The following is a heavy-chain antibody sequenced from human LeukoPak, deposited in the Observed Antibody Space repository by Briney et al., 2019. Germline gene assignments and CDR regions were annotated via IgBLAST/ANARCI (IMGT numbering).Heavy chain of an antibody. D-gene: IGHD3-22*01. CDR1: GFTFSSYA. CDR2: ISGSGSST. J-gene: IGHJ1*01. CDR3: AKDSHALNYYDSSGYYRTEYFQH. V-gene: IGHV3-23*01. Sequence: GGSLRLSCAASGFTFSSYAMSWVRQAPGKGLEWVAAISGSGSSTYYADSVKGRFTISRDNSKNTLYLQMNSLRAEDTAVYYCAKDSHALNYYDSSGYYRTEYFQHWGQGTLVTVSS.